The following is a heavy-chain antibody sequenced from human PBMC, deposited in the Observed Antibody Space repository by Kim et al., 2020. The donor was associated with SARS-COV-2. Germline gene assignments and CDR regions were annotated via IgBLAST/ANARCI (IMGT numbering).Heavy chain of an antibody. CDR2: ISYDGSNK. CDR1: GFTFSSYA. CDR3: ARDWGSGWGE. Sequence: LSLTCAASGFTFSSYAMHWVRQAPGKGLEWVAVISYDGSNKYYADSVKGRFTISRDNSKNTLYLQMNSLRAEDTAVYYCARDWGSGWGEWGQGTLVTVSS. J-gene: IGHJ4*02. D-gene: IGHD6-19*01. V-gene: IGHV3-30-3*01.